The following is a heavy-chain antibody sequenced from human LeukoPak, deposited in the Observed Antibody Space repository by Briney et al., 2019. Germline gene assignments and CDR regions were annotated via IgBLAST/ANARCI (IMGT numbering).Heavy chain of an antibody. V-gene: IGHV3-23*01. CDR2: ISGSGGST. Sequence: GGSLRLSCAASGFTFSSYAMSWVRQAPGKGLEWVSAISGSGGSTYYADSVKGRFTISRDNSKNTLYLQMNSLRAEDTAVYYCEKVGCSGGSCSDGLDVWGKGTTVTVSS. CDR1: GFTFSSYA. J-gene: IGHJ6*04. D-gene: IGHD2-15*01. CDR3: EKVGCSGGSCSDGLDV.